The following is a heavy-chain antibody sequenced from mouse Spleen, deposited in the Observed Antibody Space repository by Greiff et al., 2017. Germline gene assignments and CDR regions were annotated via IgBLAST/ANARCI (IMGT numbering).Heavy chain of an antibody. CDR3: ARTGDGYYVGYAMDY. D-gene: IGHD2-3*01. J-gene: IGHJ4*01. V-gene: IGHV1-42*01. Sequence: VQLQQSGPELVKPGASVKISCKSGYSCTGYYMNWVKQSPEKSLEWIGEINPSTGGTTYNQKFKAKATLTVDKSSSTAYMQLKSLTSEDSAVYYCARTGDGYYVGYAMDYWGQGTSVTVSS. CDR1: GYSCTGYY. CDR2: INPSTGGT.